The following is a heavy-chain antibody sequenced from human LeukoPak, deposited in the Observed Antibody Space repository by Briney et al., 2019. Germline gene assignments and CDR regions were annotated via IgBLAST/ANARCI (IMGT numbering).Heavy chain of an antibody. CDR2: IIPIFGTA. J-gene: IGHJ6*04. CDR1: GGTFSSHA. D-gene: IGHD3-9*01. CDR3: ARSSAYYDILTGYSDNYYYGMDV. V-gene: IGHV1-69*13. Sequence: SVKVSCKASGGTFSSHAISWVRQAPGQGLEWMGGIIPIFGTANYAQKFQGRVTITADESTSTAYMELSSLRSEDTAVYYCARSSAYYDILTGYSDNYYYGMDVWGKGTTVTVSS.